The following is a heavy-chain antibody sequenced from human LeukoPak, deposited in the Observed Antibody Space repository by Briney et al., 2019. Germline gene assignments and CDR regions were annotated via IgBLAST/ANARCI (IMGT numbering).Heavy chain of an antibody. V-gene: IGHV3-48*03. CDR2: ITISGSTI. J-gene: IGHJ4*02. CDR1: GFTFTSYE. CDR3: ARATSFDY. Sequence: PGGSLGLSCAASGFTFTSYEMNWVRQAPGKGLEWVSYITISGSTIYYADSVKGRFTISRDNAKNSLYLQMNSLRAEDTAVYYCARATSFDYWGQGTLVTVSS.